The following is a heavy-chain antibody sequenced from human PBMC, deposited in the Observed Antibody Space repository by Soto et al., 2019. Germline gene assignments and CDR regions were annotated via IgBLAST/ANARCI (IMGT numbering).Heavy chain of an antibody. V-gene: IGHV2-5*02. Sequence: QITLKESGPTLVKSTQTLTLTCTFSGFSLTTSGVGVGWIRQPPGKALEWLALIYWDDDKRYSPSLKGRLTTTKYTSTNQVVLMMTNMDPVDTATYYCAHSPGEDWFDPWGQGTLVTVSS. CDR2: IYWDDDK. CDR1: GFSLTTSGVG. J-gene: IGHJ5*02. CDR3: AHSPGEDWFDP.